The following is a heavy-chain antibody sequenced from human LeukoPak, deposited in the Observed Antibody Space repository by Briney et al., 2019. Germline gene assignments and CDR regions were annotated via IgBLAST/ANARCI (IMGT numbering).Heavy chain of an antibody. Sequence: ASVKVSCKASGYTFTNSGISWVRQAPGQGLEWMGWISAYNGNTNYAQNLQGRVTMTTDTSTNTVYMELRSLRSDDTAVYYCARDSPDGGSGPGKIDYWGQGTLVTVSS. CDR3: ARDSPDGGSGPGKIDY. D-gene: IGHD6-19*01. CDR1: GYTFTNSG. J-gene: IGHJ4*02. CDR2: ISAYNGNT. V-gene: IGHV1-18*01.